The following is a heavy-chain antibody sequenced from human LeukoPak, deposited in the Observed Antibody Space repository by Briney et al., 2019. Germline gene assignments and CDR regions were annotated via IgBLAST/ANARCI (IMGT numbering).Heavy chain of an antibody. CDR1: GFTFSSYA. CDR2: ISYDGSNK. CDR3: AKDSYRGPGYSSGWYADY. Sequence: GGSLRLSCAASGFTFSSYAMHWVRQAPGKGLEWVAVISYDGSNKHYADSVKGRFTISRDNSKNTLYLQMNSLRAEDTAVYYCAKDSYRGPGYSSGWYADYWGQGTLVTVSS. D-gene: IGHD6-19*01. V-gene: IGHV3-30*04. J-gene: IGHJ4*02.